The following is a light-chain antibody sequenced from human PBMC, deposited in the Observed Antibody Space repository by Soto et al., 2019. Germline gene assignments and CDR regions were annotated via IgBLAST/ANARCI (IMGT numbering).Light chain of an antibody. CDR1: SSDVGTFNL. CDR2: EGT. J-gene: IGLJ2*01. Sequence: QSALTQPASVSGFLGQSITMSCTGSSSDVGTFNLVSWFQQHPGKAPKLLIFEGTKRPSGVSDRFSGSKSGNTASLTISGLQAEDEADYYCASYTNISTLLFGGGTKLTVL. V-gene: IGLV2-14*02. CDR3: ASYTNISTLL.